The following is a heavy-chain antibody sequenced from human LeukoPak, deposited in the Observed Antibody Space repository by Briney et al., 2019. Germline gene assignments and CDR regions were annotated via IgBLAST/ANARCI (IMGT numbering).Heavy chain of an antibody. J-gene: IGHJ5*02. D-gene: IGHD3-10*01. CDR2: IYTSRST. Sequence: SETLSLTCTVSGGSITSAGYYWSWIRQPAGKGLEWIGRIYTSRSTNYNPSLQSRVTISLDTSKNQFSLKLTSVTAADTAVHDCACVSINKDVSRGVIRCFDPWGQGTLVTVSS. CDR1: GGSITSAGYY. CDR3: ACVSINKDVSRGVIRCFDP. V-gene: IGHV4-61*02.